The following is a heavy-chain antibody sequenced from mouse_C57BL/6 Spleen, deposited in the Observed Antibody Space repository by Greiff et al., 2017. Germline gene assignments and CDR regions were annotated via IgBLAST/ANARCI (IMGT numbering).Heavy chain of an antibody. J-gene: IGHJ4*01. V-gene: IGHV14-4*01. D-gene: IGHD1-1*02. CDR2: IDPENGDT. Sequence: EVQLQESGAELVRPGASVKLSCTASGFNIKDDYMHWVKQRPEQGLEWIGWIDPENGDTEYASKFQGKATITADTSSNTAYLQLSSLTSEDTAVYYCTTVARTRAMDYWGQGTSVTVSS. CDR1: GFNIKDDY. CDR3: TTVARTRAMDY.